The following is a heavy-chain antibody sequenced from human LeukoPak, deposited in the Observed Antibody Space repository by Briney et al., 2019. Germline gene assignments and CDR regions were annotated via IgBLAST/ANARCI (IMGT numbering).Heavy chain of an antibody. V-gene: IGHV3-7*03. CDR3: ASHPNYYGSGSYYTLDELDY. CDR1: GFTFSSFG. Sequence: GGSLRLSCAASGFTFSSFGMSWVRQAPGKGLEWVANIKQDGSEKYYVDSVKGRFTISRDNAKNSLYLQMNSLRAEDTAVYYCASHPNYYGSGSYYTLDELDYWGQGTLVTVSS. J-gene: IGHJ4*02. CDR2: IKQDGSEK. D-gene: IGHD3-10*01.